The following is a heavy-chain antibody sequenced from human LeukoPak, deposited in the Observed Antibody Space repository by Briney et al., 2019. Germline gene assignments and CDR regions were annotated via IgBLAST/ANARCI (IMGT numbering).Heavy chain of an antibody. J-gene: IGHJ4*02. CDR2: ISYDGSNK. CDR3: ASTTLEYGDYPFDY. V-gene: IGHV3-30-3*01. Sequence: GALRPSCAASGFTFSSYAMHWVRQAPGKGLEWVAVISYDGSNKYYADSVKGRFTISRDNSKNTLYLQMNSLRAEDTAVYYCASTTLEYGDYPFDYWGQGTLVTVSS. D-gene: IGHD4-17*01. CDR1: GFTFSSYA.